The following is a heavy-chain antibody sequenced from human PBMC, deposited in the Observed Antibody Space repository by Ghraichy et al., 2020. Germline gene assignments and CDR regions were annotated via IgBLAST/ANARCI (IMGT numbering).Heavy chain of an antibody. CDR1: GGSFSGYY. J-gene: IGHJ5*02. CDR3: ARGSGWYSRKRTHEKNNWFDP. Sequence: SETLSLTCAIYGGSFSGYYWNWIRQPPGKGLEWIGEINHSGSTNYNPSLKSRVTISLDTSKNQFSLKLRSVTAADTAVYYCARGSGWYSRKRTHEKNNWFDPWGQGTLVTVSS. CDR2: INHSGST. V-gene: IGHV4-34*01. D-gene: IGHD6-19*01.